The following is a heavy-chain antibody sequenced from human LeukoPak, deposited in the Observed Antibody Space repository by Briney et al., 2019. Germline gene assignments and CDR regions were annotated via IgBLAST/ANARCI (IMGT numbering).Heavy chain of an antibody. CDR3: ARSLREQLANDAFDI. D-gene: IGHD6-6*01. V-gene: IGHV3-21*01. CDR1: GFTFSSYS. Sequence: GGSLRLSCAASGFTFSSYSMNWVRQAPGKGLEWVSSISSSSSYIYYADSVKGRFTISRDNAKNSLYLQMNSLRAEDTAVYYCARSLREQLANDAFDIWGQGTMVTVSS. CDR2: ISSSSSYI. J-gene: IGHJ3*02.